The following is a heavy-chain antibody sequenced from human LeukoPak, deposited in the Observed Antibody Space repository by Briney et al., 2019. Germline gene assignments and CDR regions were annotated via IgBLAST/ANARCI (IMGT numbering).Heavy chain of an antibody. Sequence: PGGSLRLSCAASGFTFSTYNMKWVRQAPGKGLEWVSSITSSSSYTFYADSVKGRFTISRDNSKNSLYLQMNSLGAEDTALYYCAKDIHIGHGSGWPESWGQGTLVTVSS. D-gene: IGHD6-19*01. CDR2: ITSSSSYT. V-gene: IGHV3-21*04. CDR1: GFTFSTYN. J-gene: IGHJ5*02. CDR3: AKDIHIGHGSGWPES.